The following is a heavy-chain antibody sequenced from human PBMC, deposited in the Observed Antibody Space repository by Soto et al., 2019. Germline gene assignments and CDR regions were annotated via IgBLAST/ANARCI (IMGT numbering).Heavy chain of an antibody. J-gene: IGHJ6*02. CDR3: ARTVRDFYGLDV. CDR2: ISAAGDP. V-gene: IGHV3-13*05. Sequence: EVQLVESGGGLVQPEGSLRLSCAASGFTFRNYDMRWVRQGTGKGLEWVSGISAAGDPDYADSVEGRFTISRENAQNSFFLQMNSLRVGYTAVYYCARTVRDFYGLDVWGQGTTVIVSS. CDR1: GFTFRNYD.